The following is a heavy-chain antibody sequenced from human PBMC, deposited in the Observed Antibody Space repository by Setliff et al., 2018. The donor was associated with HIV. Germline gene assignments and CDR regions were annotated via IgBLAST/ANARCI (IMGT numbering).Heavy chain of an antibody. CDR1: GFTFSTYW. CDR3: VRLPFPPYCGGDCYSIDY. CDR2: ISATGTI. Sequence: GGSLRLSCAASGFTFSTYWMSWVRQAPGKGLEWISYISATGTIKYADSVKGRFTISRDNAKNTLYLQMNSLRAEDTAVYYCVRLPFPPYCGGDCYSIDYWGQGTLVTVSS. D-gene: IGHD2-21*02. J-gene: IGHJ4*02. V-gene: IGHV3-48*01.